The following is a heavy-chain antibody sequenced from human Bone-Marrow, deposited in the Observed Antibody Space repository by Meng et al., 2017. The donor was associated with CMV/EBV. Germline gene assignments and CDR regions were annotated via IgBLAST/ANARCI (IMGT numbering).Heavy chain of an antibody. D-gene: IGHD3-22*01. CDR1: GITFSGSA. CDR2: IRSKANSYAT. Sequence: GESLKISCAASGITFSGSAMHWVRQASGKGLEWVGRIRSKANSYATAYAASVKGRFTISRDDSKNTAYLQMNSLKTEDTAVYYCTRRHYYDSSGYYSDYWGQGTLVTVSS. J-gene: IGHJ4*02. V-gene: IGHV3-73*01. CDR3: TRRHYYDSSGYYSDY.